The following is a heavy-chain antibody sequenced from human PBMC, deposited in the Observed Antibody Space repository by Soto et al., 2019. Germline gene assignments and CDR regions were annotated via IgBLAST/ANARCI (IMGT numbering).Heavy chain of an antibody. V-gene: IGHV3-33*01. J-gene: IGHJ4*02. CDR1: GFTFSSYG. CDR3: AREKLREPGNYFDY. CDR2: IWYDGSNK. D-gene: IGHD3-16*01. Sequence: GGSLRLSCAASGFTFSSYGMHWVRQAPGKGLEWVAVIWYDGSNKYYADSVKGRFTISGDNSKNTLYLQMNSLRAEDTAVYYCAREKLREPGNYFDYWGQGTLVTVSS.